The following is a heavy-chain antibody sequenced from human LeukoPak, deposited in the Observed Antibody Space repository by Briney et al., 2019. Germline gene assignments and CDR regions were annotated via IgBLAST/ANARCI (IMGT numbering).Heavy chain of an antibody. J-gene: IGHJ3*02. CDR3: ARGGAYHAFDI. V-gene: IGHV3-74*01. D-gene: IGHD2-15*01. CDR1: GFIFSSYW. Sequence: GGSLRLSCEASGFIFSSYWMYWVRQAPGKGLVWVSRISNDGTGTTFADSVKGRFTISRDNAKNTLYLQMNSLRAEDTAVYYCARGGAYHAFDIWGQGTMVTVSS. CDR2: ISNDGTGT.